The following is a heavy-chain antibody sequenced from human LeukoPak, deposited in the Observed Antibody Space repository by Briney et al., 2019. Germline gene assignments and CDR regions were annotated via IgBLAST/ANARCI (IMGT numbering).Heavy chain of an antibody. J-gene: IGHJ4*02. CDR2: ISGSGGST. Sequence: GGSLRLSCAASGFTFSSYAMSWVRQAPGKGLEWVSAISGSGGSTYYADSVKGRFTISRDNSKNTLYLQMNSLRAEDTAVYYCAKDRAYYGGNSGGAFDYWGQGTLVTVSS. V-gene: IGHV3-23*01. CDR1: GFTFSSYA. CDR3: AKDRAYYGGNSGGAFDY. D-gene: IGHD4-23*01.